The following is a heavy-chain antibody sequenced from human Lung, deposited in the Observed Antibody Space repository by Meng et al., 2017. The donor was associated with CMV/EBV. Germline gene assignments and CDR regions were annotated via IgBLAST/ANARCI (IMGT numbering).Heavy chain of an antibody. D-gene: IGHD1-20*01. Sequence: GGSLRLSCAASGFSFSSHGMHWVRHAPGKGLEWVAVIQYDGNTKYFADSVKGRFTISRDNSKNTLYLEMNSLSAEDTAVYYCAKDLLTGINYYYGMDVWGQGTTVTVSS. V-gene: IGHV3-30*02. CDR3: AKDLLTGINYYYGMDV. CDR1: GFSFSSHG. J-gene: IGHJ6*02. CDR2: IQYDGNTK.